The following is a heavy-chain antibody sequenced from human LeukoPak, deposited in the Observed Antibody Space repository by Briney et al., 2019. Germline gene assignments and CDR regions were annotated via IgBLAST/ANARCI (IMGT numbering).Heavy chain of an antibody. J-gene: IGHJ4*02. D-gene: IGHD1-26*01. CDR2: ISSSSSYI. V-gene: IGHV3-21*01. CDR1: GFTFSSYS. Sequence: PGGSLRLSCAASGFTFSSYSMNWVRQALGKGLEWVSSISSSSSYIYYADSVRGRFTISRDNAKNSLYLQMNSLRAEDTAVYYCARGLGGDYFDYWGQGTLVTVSS. CDR3: ARGLGGDYFDY.